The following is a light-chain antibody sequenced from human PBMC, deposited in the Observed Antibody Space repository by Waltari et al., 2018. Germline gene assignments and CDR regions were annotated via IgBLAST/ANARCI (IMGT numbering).Light chain of an antibody. CDR1: QGVSSH. CDR3: QHYFNWPRT. J-gene: IGKJ1*01. V-gene: IGKV3-15*01. CDR2: GAS. Sequence: EIVMMQSPAILSVSPGESATLSCRASQGVSSHLPWNQQKPGQAPRLLIYGASTRATGVPVRFSGSGSGTEFTLTISRLQSEDFAAYYCQHYFNWPRTFGQGTKVEVK.